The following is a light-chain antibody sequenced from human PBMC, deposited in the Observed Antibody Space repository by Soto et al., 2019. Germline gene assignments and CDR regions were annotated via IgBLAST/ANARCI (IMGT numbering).Light chain of an antibody. V-gene: IGLV2-14*01. CDR3: SSYTTSSTLE. Sequence: QSVLTQPASVSGSPGQSITISCTGTSSDIGAYNYVSWYQQHPGKTPKLMIYGVTNRPSGVSNRFSGSKSGSTASLTISGLQAEYEADYYCSSYTTSSTLEFGGGTELTVL. CDR1: SSDIGAYNY. CDR2: GVT. J-gene: IGLJ2*01.